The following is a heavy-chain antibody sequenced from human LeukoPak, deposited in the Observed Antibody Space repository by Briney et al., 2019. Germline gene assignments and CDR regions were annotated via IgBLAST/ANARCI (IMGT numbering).Heavy chain of an antibody. Sequence: SETLSLTCTVSGGSISSYYWSWIRQPPGKGLEWIGYIYYSGSTNYNPSLKSRVTISVDTSKNQFSLKLSSVTAADTAVYYCARVPLHDSSGYHLFEGEDYYYMDVWGKGTTVTVSS. J-gene: IGHJ6*03. CDR2: IYYSGST. CDR1: GGSISSYY. D-gene: IGHD3-22*01. CDR3: ARVPLHDSSGYHLFEGEDYYYMDV. V-gene: IGHV4-59*01.